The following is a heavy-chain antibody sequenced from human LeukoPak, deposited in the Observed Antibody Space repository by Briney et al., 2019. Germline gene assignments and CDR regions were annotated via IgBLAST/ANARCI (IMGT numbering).Heavy chain of an antibody. D-gene: IGHD5-18*01. V-gene: IGHV3-30-3*01. CDR1: GFTFSSYA. CDR2: ISYDGSNK. J-gene: IGHJ4*02. CDR3: AREDGVQLWLPDY. Sequence: PGRSLRLSCAASGFTFSSYAMHWVRQAPGKGLEWVAVISYDGSNKYYADSVKGRFTISRDNSKNTLYLQMNSLRAEGTAVYYCAREDGVQLWLPDYWGQGTLVTVSS.